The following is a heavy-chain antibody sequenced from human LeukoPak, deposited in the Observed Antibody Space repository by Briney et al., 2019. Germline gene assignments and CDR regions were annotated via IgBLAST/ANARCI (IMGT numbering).Heavy chain of an antibody. CDR3: ARDRWDYGGNSPTDY. Sequence: GGSLRLSCAASGFTFSSYSMNWVRQAPGKGLEWVSVIYSGGSTYYADSVKGRFTISRDNSKNTLYLQMNSLRAEDTAVYYCARDRWDYGGNSPTDYWGQGTLVTVSS. J-gene: IGHJ4*02. CDR2: IYSGGST. D-gene: IGHD4-23*01. CDR1: GFTFSSYS. V-gene: IGHV3-66*01.